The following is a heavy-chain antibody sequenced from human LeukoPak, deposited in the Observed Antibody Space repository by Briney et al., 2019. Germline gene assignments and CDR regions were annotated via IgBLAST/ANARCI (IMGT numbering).Heavy chain of an antibody. D-gene: IGHD1-1*01. V-gene: IGHV1-24*01. Sequence: VASVTVSCTASGGTFSSYAISWVRQAPGQGLEWMGGFDPEDGETIYAQKFQGRVTMTEDTSTDTAYMELSSLRSEDTAVYYCATPSRYWNDDRDSGMDVWGQGTTVTVSS. CDR2: FDPEDGET. J-gene: IGHJ6*02. CDR3: ATPSRYWNDDRDSGMDV. CDR1: GGTFSSYA.